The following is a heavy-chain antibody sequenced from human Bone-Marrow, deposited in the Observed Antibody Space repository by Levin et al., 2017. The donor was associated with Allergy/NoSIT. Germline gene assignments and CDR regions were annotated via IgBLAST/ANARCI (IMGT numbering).Heavy chain of an antibody. D-gene: IGHD3-3*01. CDR2: IDNSGST. V-gene: IGHV4-61*02. CDR3: ARGIGYSKFDL. Sequence: RSQTLSLTCSVSGGSFHSGDYFWSWIRQPAGKGLEWVGRIDNSGSTFYNTFLKTRVTISLDSPKSQFSLRLSSVTAADTAVYYCARGIGYSKFDLWGQGTQVTV. CDR1: GGSFHSGDYF. J-gene: IGHJ4*02.